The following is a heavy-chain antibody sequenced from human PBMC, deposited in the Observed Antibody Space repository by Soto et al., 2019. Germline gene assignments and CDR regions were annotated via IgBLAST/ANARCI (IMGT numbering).Heavy chain of an antibody. V-gene: IGHV5-51*01. CDR3: ARPDVTGSYYVLDL. CDR2: IDPSDSDT. D-gene: IGHD3-10*02. J-gene: IGHJ4*02. CDR1: GYTFTNYW. Sequence: GESLKISCQASGYTFTNYWIAWVRQMPGKGLEWMGIIDPSDSDTKYSPSFQGQVTISADKSIDTAYLQLISLKASDTAMYYCARPDVTGSYYVLDLWGQGTLVTVSS.